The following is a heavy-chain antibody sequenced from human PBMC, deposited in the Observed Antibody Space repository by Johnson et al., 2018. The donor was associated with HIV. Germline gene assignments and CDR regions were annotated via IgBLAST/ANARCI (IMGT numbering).Heavy chain of an antibody. J-gene: IGHJ3*02. V-gene: IGHV3-7*04. Sequence: VQLVESGGGLVQPGGSLRLSCAASGFTFSSYWMNWVRQAPGKGLEWVANIKQDGTEKYYVDSVKGRFTISRDNAKNSLYLQLNSLRAEDTAVYYCARGGSSGYMDDAFDIWGQGTMVTVSS. CDR2: IKQDGTEK. CDR3: ARGGSSGYMDDAFDI. CDR1: GFTFSSYW. D-gene: IGHD1-26*01.